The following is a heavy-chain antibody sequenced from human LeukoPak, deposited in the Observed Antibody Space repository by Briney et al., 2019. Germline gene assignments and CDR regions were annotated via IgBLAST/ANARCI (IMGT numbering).Heavy chain of an antibody. CDR1: GGSFSRYY. D-gene: IGHD3-22*01. J-gene: IGHJ4*02. CDR3: ARHRDVNDSSGYCDY. CDR2: IYYSGST. Sequence: SETLSLTCTVSGGSFSRYYWSWIRQSPGKGLEWIGYIYYSGSTNYNSSLKSRVTMSVDTSMNQFSLKLSSVTAADTAVYYCARHRDVNDSSGYCDYWGQGILVTVSS. V-gene: IGHV4-59*08.